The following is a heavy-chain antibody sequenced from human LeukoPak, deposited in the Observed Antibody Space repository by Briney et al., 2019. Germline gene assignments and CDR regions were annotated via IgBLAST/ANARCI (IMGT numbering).Heavy chain of an antibody. D-gene: IGHD2-15*01. CDR2: IKQDGSEK. Sequence: GGSLRLSCAASGFTFSSYWMSWVRQAPGKGLEWVANIKQDGSEKYYVDSVKGRFTISRDNAKNSLYLQMNSLRAEDTDVYYCARTRYCSGGSCYFFDYWGQGTLVTVSS. J-gene: IGHJ4*02. CDR3: ARTRYCSGGSCYFFDY. V-gene: IGHV3-7*01. CDR1: GFTFSSYW.